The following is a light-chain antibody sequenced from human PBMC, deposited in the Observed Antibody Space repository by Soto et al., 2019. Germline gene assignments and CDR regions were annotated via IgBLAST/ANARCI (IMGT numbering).Light chain of an antibody. CDR1: QSVSSY. J-gene: IGKJ3*01. CDR2: DAS. V-gene: IGKV3-11*01. Sequence: EIVLTQSPATLSLSPGERATLSCRASQSVSSYLAWYQQKPGQAPRLLIYDASNRATGIPARFSGSGSGTDFTLTISSLEPEDFAVYYCKQRSNWPLGTFGPGTKVDIK. CDR3: KQRSNWPLGT.